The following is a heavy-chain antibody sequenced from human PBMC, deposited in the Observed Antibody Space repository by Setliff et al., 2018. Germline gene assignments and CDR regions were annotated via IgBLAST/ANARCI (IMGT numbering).Heavy chain of an antibody. CDR2: FRPSGKT. V-gene: IGHV4-38-2*02. D-gene: IGHD4-17*01. CDR1: GSAISSGHY. CDR3: VRDAGDGYGVDAYAGGGSDF. J-gene: IGHJ3*01. Sequence: KASETLSLTCAVSGSAISSGHYWGWIRQPPGKGLEWIGSFRPSGKTYYNPSLNSRVTISVDTSKKQFSLKVTSVTAADTAVYYCVRDAGDGYGVDAYAGGGSDFWGQGTMVTV.